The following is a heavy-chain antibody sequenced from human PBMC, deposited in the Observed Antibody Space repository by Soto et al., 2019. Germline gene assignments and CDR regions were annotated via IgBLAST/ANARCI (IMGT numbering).Heavy chain of an antibody. CDR1: GGSFSGCY. CDR3: ARAKNYDYVWGSYRFPSLLDY. CDR2: INHSGST. D-gene: IGHD3-16*02. Sequence: SETLSLTCAVYGGSFSGCYWSWIRQPPGKGLEWIGEINHSGSTNYNPSLKSRVTISVDTSKNQFSLKLSSVTAADTAVYYCARAKNYDYVWGSYRFPSLLDYWGQGTLVTVSS. J-gene: IGHJ4*02. V-gene: IGHV4-34*01.